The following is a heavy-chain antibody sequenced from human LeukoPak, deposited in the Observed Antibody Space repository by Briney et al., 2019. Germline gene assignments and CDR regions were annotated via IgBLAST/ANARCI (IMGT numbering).Heavy chain of an antibody. D-gene: IGHD2-15*01. V-gene: IGHV5-10-1*01. CDR2: IVPSDSHA. Sequence: PGESLKISCKGSGYTFTSYWITWVRQMPGKGLEWMWRIVPSDSHASYSPSLQGHVTISADKSINTAYLQWSSLKASDTAMYYCARHDCSGGSCPLAYWGQGTLVTVPS. J-gene: IGHJ4*02. CDR3: ARHDCSGGSCPLAY. CDR1: GYTFTSYW.